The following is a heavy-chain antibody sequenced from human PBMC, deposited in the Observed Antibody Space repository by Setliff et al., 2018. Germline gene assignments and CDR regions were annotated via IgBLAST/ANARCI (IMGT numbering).Heavy chain of an antibody. CDR3: ARTCSGSGCYAGLES. D-gene: IGHD2-15*01. J-gene: IGHJ4*02. V-gene: IGHV3-33*08. CDR1: GFAFNSFW. CDR2: IWDDGVKK. Sequence: PGGSLRLSCAASGFAFNSFWMHWVRRAPGKGLEWVAVIWDDGVKKYHADSVKGRFTISRDNSKNTLYLQMNSLRPEDTAVYYCARTCSGSGCYAGLESWGQGTPVTVSS.